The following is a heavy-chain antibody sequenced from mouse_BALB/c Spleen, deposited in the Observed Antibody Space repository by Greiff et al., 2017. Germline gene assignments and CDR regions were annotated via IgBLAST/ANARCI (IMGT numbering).Heavy chain of an antibody. J-gene: IGHJ2*01. CDR2: IYPGDGDT. CDR1: GYTFTSYW. Sequence: QVQLQQSGAELARPGASVKLSCKASGYTFTSYWMQWVTQRPGQGLEWIGAIYPGDGDTRYTQKFKGKATLTADKSSSTAYMQLSSLASEDSAVYYCARGNYGYDPDYWGQGTTLTVSS. V-gene: IGHV1-87*01. CDR3: ARGNYGYDPDY. D-gene: IGHD2-2*01.